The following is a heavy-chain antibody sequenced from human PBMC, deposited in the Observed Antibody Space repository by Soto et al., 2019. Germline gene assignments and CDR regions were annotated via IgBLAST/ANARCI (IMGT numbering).Heavy chain of an antibody. CDR1: GDSINGENYY. CDR2: FHNRGDT. CDR3: ARGPDVAVEPAAPYYFDF. Sequence: QVQLQESGPGLVKPSQTLSLTCTVSGDSINGENYYWSWVRQLPGKGLEWIGYFHNRGDTYSNPSLWGRVAISVDASNNQFSLKLTSVTAADTAVYYCARGPDVAVEPAAPYYFDFWGQGAQVTVSS. V-gene: IGHV4-31*03. J-gene: IGHJ4*02. D-gene: IGHD2-2*01.